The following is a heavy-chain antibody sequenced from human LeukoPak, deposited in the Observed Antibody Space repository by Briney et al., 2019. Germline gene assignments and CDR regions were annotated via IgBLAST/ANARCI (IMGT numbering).Heavy chain of an antibody. CDR2: IYYSGST. D-gene: IGHD3-10*01. Sequence: SETLSLTCTVSGGSISSSSYYWGWIRQPPGKGLEWIGSIYYSGSTYYNPSLKSRVTISVDTSKNQFSLKLSSVTAADTAVYYCARLVLLWFGELRDYWGQGTLVTVSS. CDR3: ARLVLLWFGELRDY. V-gene: IGHV4-39*01. CDR1: GGSISSSSYY. J-gene: IGHJ4*02.